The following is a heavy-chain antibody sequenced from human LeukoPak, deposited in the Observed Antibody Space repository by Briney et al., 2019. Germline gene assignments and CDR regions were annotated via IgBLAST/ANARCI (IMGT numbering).Heavy chain of an antibody. Sequence: PSETLSLTCTVSGGSMSNYYWSWIRQPPGKGLEWIGYIYYSGSTNYNPSLKSRVTILVDTSKNQFSLKLSSVTAADTALYYCARARTVGASIDYWGQGTLVTVSS. J-gene: IGHJ4*02. V-gene: IGHV4-59*01. CDR2: IYYSGST. D-gene: IGHD1-26*01. CDR1: GGSMSNYY. CDR3: ARARTVGASIDY.